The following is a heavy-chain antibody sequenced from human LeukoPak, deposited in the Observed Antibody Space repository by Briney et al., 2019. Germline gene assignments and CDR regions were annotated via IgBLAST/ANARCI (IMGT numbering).Heavy chain of an antibody. CDR1: GYTFTSYG. D-gene: IGHD2-2*02. CDR2: ISAYNGNT. CDR3: ARDGGIVVVPAAIRYNYYYGMDV. J-gene: IGHJ6*02. V-gene: IGHV1-18*01. Sequence: ASVKVSCKASGYTFTSYGISWVRQAPGQGLEWMGWISAYNGNTNHAQKLQGRVTMTTDTSTSTAYMELRSLRSDDTAVYYCARDGGIVVVPAAIRYNYYYGMDVWGQGTTVTVSS.